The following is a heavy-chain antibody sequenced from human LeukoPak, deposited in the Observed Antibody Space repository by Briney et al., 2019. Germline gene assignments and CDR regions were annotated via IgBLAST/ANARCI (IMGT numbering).Heavy chain of an antibody. CDR2: INAGNGNT. V-gene: IGHV1-3*01. D-gene: IGHD5-12*01. Sequence: GASVKVSCKASGYTFTSYAMHWVRQAPGQRLEWMGWINAGNGNTKYSQKFQGRVTITRDTSASTAYTELSNLRSEDTAVYYCARGGVATMDGYFDYWGQGTLVTVSS. CDR1: GYTFTSYA. CDR3: ARGGVATMDGYFDY. J-gene: IGHJ4*02.